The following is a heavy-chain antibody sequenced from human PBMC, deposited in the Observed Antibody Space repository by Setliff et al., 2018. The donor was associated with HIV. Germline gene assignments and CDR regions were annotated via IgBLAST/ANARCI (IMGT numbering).Heavy chain of an antibody. Sequence: ASVKVSCKASGYTFTSYYMHWVRQAPGQRLEWMGWINPGNGNTKYSQKFQGRVTITRDTSATTAYMELSSLRSEDTAIFYCAREPIGGDDAFGIWGQGTMVTVSS. D-gene: IGHD2-21*02. CDR3: AREPIGGDDAFGI. V-gene: IGHV1-3*01. J-gene: IGHJ3*02. CDR2: INPGNGNT. CDR1: GYTFTSYY.